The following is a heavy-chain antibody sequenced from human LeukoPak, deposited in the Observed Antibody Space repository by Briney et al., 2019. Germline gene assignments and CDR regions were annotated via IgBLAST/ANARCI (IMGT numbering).Heavy chain of an antibody. V-gene: IGHV3-11*06. Sequence: SGGSLRLSCAASGFTFSDYYMSWIRQAPGKGLEWVSYISSSSSYTNYADSVKGRFTISRDNAKNSLYLQMNSLRAEDTAVYYCARVVAARVTGTWFDPWGQGTLVTVSS. CDR3: ARVVAARVTGTWFDP. J-gene: IGHJ5*02. D-gene: IGHD6-6*01. CDR2: ISSSSSYT. CDR1: GFTFSDYY.